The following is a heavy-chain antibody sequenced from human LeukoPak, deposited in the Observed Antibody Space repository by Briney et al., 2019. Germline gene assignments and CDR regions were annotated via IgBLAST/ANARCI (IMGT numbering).Heavy chain of an antibody. CDR3: AKDGRITMIVVAFQH. D-gene: IGHD3-22*01. CDR1: GFTFSSYG. J-gene: IGHJ1*01. CDR2: IRYDGSNK. Sequence: PGGSLRLSCAASGFTFSSYGIHWVRQAPGKGLEWVAFIRYDGSNKYYADSVKGRFTISRDNSKNTLYLQMNSLRAEDTAVYYCAKDGRITMIVVAFQHWGQGTLVTVSS. V-gene: IGHV3-30*02.